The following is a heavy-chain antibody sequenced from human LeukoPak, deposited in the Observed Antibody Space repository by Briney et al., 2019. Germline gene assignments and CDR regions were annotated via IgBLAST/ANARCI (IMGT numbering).Heavy chain of an antibody. CDR1: GFTFSNYG. V-gene: IGHV3-33*01. Sequence: TGGSLRLSCAASGFTFSNYGFHWVRQAPGKGLEWVAVIWYDGSNKYYADSVKGRFTISRDDSKNTLCLQMNSLRAEDTAVYYCARDLGTTNYFFDYWGQGTLVTVSS. D-gene: IGHD4-17*01. CDR3: ARDLGTTNYFFDY. J-gene: IGHJ4*02. CDR2: IWYDGSNK.